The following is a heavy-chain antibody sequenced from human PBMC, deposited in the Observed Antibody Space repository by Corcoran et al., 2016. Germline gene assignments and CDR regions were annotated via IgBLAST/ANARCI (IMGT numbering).Heavy chain of an antibody. Sequence: QVQLVQSGAEVKKPGASVKVSCKASGYTFTGYYMHWVRQAPGQGLEWMGWINPNSGGTNYAQKFQGRVTMTRDTSISTAYMELSRLRSDDTAVDYWARALSGSYYHYYYYYGMDVWGQGTTVTVSS. J-gene: IGHJ6*02. CDR1: GYTFTGYY. V-gene: IGHV1-2*02. D-gene: IGHD3-10*01. CDR2: INPNSGGT. CDR3: ARALSGSYYHYYYYYGMDV.